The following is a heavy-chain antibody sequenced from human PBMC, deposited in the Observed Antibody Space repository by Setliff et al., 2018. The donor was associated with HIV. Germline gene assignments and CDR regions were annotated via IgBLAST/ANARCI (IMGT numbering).Heavy chain of an antibody. Sequence: LKISCAASGFTFRTYNMNWVRQAPGKGLEWVASLSSDGRYIYYADSLRGRSTISRDDAKNSLYLQIYSLRAEDTAIYYCARDRASSGYYSHFDHWGQGNMVTVSS. CDR3: ARDRASSGYYSHFDH. CDR2: LSSDGRYI. D-gene: IGHD3-22*01. J-gene: IGHJ4*02. V-gene: IGHV3-21*01. CDR1: GFTFRTYN.